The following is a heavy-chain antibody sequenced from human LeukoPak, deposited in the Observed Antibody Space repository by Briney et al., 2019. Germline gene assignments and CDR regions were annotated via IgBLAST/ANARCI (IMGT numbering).Heavy chain of an antibody. D-gene: IGHD3-10*01. V-gene: IGHV3-11*01. CDR2: ISSSGSGT. Sequence: GGSLRLSYAASGFTFSDYYMSWIRQAPGKVLEWVSYISSSGSGTYYADSVKGRFTISRDNAKNSLYLQMNSLRADDTAVYYCARRGVSLAFDYWGQGTLVTVSS. CDR3: ARRGVSLAFDY. CDR1: GFTFSDYY. J-gene: IGHJ4*02.